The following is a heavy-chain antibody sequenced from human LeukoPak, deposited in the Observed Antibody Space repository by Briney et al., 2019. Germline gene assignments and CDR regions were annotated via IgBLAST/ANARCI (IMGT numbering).Heavy chain of an antibody. CDR2: INPNSGGT. D-gene: IGHD2-15*01. CDR3: ARDLGYCSGGSCPDYYMDV. J-gene: IGHJ6*03. V-gene: IGHV1-2*02. CDR1: GYTFTGYY. Sequence: ASVKVSCKASGYTFTGYYMHWVRQAPGQGLEWVGWINPNSGGTNYAQKFQGRVTMTRDTSISTAYMELSRLRSDDTAVYYCARDLGYCSGGSCPDYYMDVWGKGTTVTVSS.